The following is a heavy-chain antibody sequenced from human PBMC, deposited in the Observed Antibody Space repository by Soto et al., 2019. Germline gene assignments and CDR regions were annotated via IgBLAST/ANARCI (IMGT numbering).Heavy chain of an antibody. Sequence: GESLKISCKGSGYSFTSYWIGWVRQMPGKGLEWMGIIYPGDSDTRYSPSFQGQVTVSADKSISTAYLQWSSLKASDTAMYYCARHIPSYYYGSGSYYGPYYYYYMDVWGKGTTVTVSS. D-gene: IGHD3-10*01. CDR1: GYSFTSYW. CDR2: IYPGDSDT. CDR3: ARHIPSYYYGSGSYYGPYYYYYMDV. J-gene: IGHJ6*03. V-gene: IGHV5-51*01.